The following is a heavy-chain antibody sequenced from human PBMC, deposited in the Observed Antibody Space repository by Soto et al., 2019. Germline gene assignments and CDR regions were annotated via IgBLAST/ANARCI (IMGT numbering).Heavy chain of an antibody. D-gene: IGHD6-13*01. V-gene: IGHV1-46*01. CDR2: INPSGGST. CDR1: GYSFTSYY. J-gene: IGHJ4*02. CDR3: AREAAVGHIDN. Sequence: QVQLVQSGAEVKKPGASVKLSCKASGYSFTSYYIDWVRQAPGQGLEWIGMINPSGGSTESAQKFQGRVTMTRYTSTSTVYLELSGLRFEDTAVYFCAREAAVGHIDNWGQGTLVTVSS.